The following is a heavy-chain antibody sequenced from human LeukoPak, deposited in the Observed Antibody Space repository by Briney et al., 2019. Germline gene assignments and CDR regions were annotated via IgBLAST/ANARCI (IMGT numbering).Heavy chain of an antibody. CDR2: INHSGFT. V-gene: IGHV4-34*01. CDR1: CGSFNGYY. CDR3: ARGSYGYSGIYFRRGRLLDY. J-gene: IGHJ4*02. Sequence: SETLSLTCSVYCGSFNGYYWSWLRQSPGKGLEWIGEINHSGFTNYNPSLERRVTISGDTSKNQFSLKLSSVTAADTAVYYCARGSYGYSGIYFRRGRLLDYWGQGALVAVSS. D-gene: IGHD3-10*01.